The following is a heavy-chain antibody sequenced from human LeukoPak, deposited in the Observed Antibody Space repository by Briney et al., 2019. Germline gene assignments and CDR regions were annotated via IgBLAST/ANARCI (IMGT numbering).Heavy chain of an antibody. CDR2: INGDGRYI. Sequence: GGSLRLSCAASGFTSSTYTMNWVRQAPGKGLEWVSSINGDGRYIYCADSMKGRFTISRDNAKNSLYLQMNSLRAEDTAMYYCVRVWGHSGYDYFPFDYWGQGTLVTVSS. V-gene: IGHV3-21*01. D-gene: IGHD5-12*01. CDR1: GFTSSTYT. J-gene: IGHJ4*02. CDR3: VRVWGHSGYDYFPFDY.